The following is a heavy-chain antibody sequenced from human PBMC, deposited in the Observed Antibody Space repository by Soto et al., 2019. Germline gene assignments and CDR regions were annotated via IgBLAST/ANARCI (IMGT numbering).Heavy chain of an antibody. V-gene: IGHV4-34*01. CDR2: YNHRGST. CDR3: ARAGEEPTVVTYYFDY. D-gene: IGHD4-17*01. Sequence: SETLSLTCAVYGGSFSGYYWSWIRQPPGEGLEWIGKYNHRGSTNYNPTPKSRVTISGDTSKNQYSLKLSSVTAADTAVYFCARAGEEPTVVTYYFDYWGQGTLVTVSS. CDR1: GGSFSGYY. J-gene: IGHJ4*02.